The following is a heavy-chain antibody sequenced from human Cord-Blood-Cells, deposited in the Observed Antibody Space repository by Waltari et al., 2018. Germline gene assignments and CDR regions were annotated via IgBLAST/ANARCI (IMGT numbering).Heavy chain of an antibody. CDR1: GGSISSYY. Sequence: QVQLQESGPGLVKPSETLSLTCTVSGGSISSYYWSWIRQPPGKGLEWIGYIYYSGSTNYNPSLKSRVTISVDTSKNQFSLKLSSVTAADTAVYYCARVLYGDSYWYFDLWGRGTLVTVSS. D-gene: IGHD4-17*01. CDR3: ARVLYGDSYWYFDL. CDR2: IYYSGST. J-gene: IGHJ2*01. V-gene: IGHV4-59*01.